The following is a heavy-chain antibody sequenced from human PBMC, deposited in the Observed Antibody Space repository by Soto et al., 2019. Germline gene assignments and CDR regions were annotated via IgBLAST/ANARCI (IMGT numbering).Heavy chain of an antibody. Sequence: GGSLRLSCVAYGFIFDSYAMNWVRQAPGKGLEWVSYISPGGDMIYYAESLKGRITISRDNARNSLSLQMNILSDEDTAVYYCNKSAESAGWGAEFWGQKTLVIGSS. CDR2: ISPGGDMI. D-gene: IGHD6-19*01. CDR3: NKSAESAGWGAEF. J-gene: IGHJ4*02. V-gene: IGHV3-48*02. CDR1: GFIFDSYA.